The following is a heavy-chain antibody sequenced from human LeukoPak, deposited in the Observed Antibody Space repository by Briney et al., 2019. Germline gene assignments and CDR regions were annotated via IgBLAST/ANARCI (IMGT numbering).Heavy chain of an antibody. J-gene: IGHJ5*02. CDR2: IYSGGST. Sequence: PGGSLSLSCAASGFTVSSDYMSWVRQAPGKGLEWVSVIYSGGSTYYADSVKGRFTISRDQSKNTVYLQMNSLRFEDTAMYYCARNWFDPWGQGTLVTVSS. CDR3: ARNWFDP. V-gene: IGHV3-53*05. CDR1: GFTVSSDY.